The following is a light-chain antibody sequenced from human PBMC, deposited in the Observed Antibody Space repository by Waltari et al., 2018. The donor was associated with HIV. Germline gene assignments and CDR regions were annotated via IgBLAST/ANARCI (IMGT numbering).Light chain of an antibody. CDR1: QSLIYTDGNTY. J-gene: IGKJ1*01. Sequence: EAVLTQPPVSLSVALGRPASLSCRSTQSLIYTDGNTYLNRFHQRPGQSPRRLIYKISNRDSGVPDRFSGSGSVTEFTLHISRVEAEDVGIFYCMQSTHWPGTFGQGTKVEIQ. V-gene: IGKV2-30*01. CDR3: MQSTHWPGT. CDR2: KIS.